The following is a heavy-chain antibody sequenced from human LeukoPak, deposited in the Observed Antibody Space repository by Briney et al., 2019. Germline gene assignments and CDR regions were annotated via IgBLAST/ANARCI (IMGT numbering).Heavy chain of an antibody. V-gene: IGHV3-48*01. CDR2: ISSGSSTI. Sequence: GGSLRLSCAASGFTFSDYNMNWVRQAPGKGLEWASYISSGSSTIDYADSVKGRFTISRDNAKNSLYLQMNSLRAEDTAVYYCARVFNEVYFDYWGQGTLVTVSS. J-gene: IGHJ4*02. CDR1: GFTFSDYN. CDR3: ARVFNEVYFDY.